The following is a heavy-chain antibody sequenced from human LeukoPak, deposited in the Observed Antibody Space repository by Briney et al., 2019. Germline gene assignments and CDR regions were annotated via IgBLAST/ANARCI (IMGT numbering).Heavy chain of an antibody. Sequence: AGGSLRLSCAASGFSVSSNYMSWVRQAPGKGLEWVSLIYTGGNTYYADSVKGRFTLSRDNSKNTVYLQLNSLRVEDTAMYYCASVSDLLYYFDSRGQGTLVTVSS. V-gene: IGHV3-66*01. CDR1: GFSVSSNY. D-gene: IGHD5/OR15-5a*01. J-gene: IGHJ4*02. CDR2: IYTGGNT. CDR3: ASVSDLLYYFDS.